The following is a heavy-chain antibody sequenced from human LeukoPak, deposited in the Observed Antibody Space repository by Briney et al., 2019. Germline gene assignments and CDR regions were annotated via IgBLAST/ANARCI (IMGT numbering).Heavy chain of an antibody. V-gene: IGHV4-61*10. CDR1: GGSISSATYY. D-gene: IGHD4-11*01. J-gene: IGHJ4*02. Sequence: SETLSLTRTVSGGSISSATYYWSWIRQVAGKGLEWIGYIYYSGSTNYNPSLKSRVTISVDTSKNQFSLKLSSVTAADTAVYYCAAGSNRLTYFDYWGQGTLVTVSS. CDR3: AAGSNRLTYFDY. CDR2: IYYSGST.